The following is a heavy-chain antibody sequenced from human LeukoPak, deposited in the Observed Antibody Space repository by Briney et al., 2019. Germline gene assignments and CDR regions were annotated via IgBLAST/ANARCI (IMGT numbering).Heavy chain of an antibody. J-gene: IGHJ4*02. Sequence: PSETLSLTCAVYGGSFSGYYWSWIRQPPGKGLEWIGEINHSGSTNYNPSLKSRVTISVDTSKNQFSLKLSSVTAADTAVYYCAREKKAVASPIDYWGQGTLVTVSS. CDR2: INHSGST. D-gene: IGHD6-19*01. CDR3: AREKKAVASPIDY. V-gene: IGHV4-34*01. CDR1: GGSFSGYY.